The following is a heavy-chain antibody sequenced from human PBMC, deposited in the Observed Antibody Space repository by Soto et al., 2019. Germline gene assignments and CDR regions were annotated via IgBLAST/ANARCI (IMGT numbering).Heavy chain of an antibody. CDR1: GGSLSTTYYY. CDR3: ARQGAVNAFDI. V-gene: IGHV4-39*01. Sequence: QLQLQESGPGLVKPSETLSLTCTVSGGSLSTTYYYWGWIRQPPGKGLEWTGSIYYSGSTYYNPSLKSRVTISVDTSKNQFSLKMSSVTAADTAVYYCARQGAVNAFDIWGQGTMVTVSS. J-gene: IGHJ3*02. CDR2: IYYSGST. D-gene: IGHD3-16*01.